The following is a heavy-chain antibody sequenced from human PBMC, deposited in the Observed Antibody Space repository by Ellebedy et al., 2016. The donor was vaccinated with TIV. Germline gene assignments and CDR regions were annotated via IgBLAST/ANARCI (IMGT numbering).Heavy chain of an antibody. V-gene: IGHV4-39*01. CDR2: VYYSGSP. CDR1: GGSVSSTRYY. CDR3: AKSPSRKPGLVDN. J-gene: IGHJ4*02. Sequence: MPSETLSLTCSVSGGSVSSTRYYWAWIRQPPGKGLEYIGSVYYSGSPYYNPSFKSRVTLSADTSKNQFSLNLNSVTAADTAVYYCAKSPSRKPGLVDNWGQGTLVTVSS. D-gene: IGHD1-14*01.